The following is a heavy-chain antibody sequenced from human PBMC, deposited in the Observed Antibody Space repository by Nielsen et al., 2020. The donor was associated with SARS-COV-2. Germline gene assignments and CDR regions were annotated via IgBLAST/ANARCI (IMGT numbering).Heavy chain of an antibody. V-gene: IGHV1-2*06. CDR1: GYTFTDFY. J-gene: IGHJ4*02. Sequence: ASVKVSCKASGYTFTDFYIHWVRQAPGQGLEWMGRMDANTGATTFAQRYQGRVTMTRDTSIGTAYMDLSGLTSDDTAVYYCARDKVGDGFTIYYFDYWGQGTLVTVSS. CDR3: ARDKVGDGFTIYYFDY. CDR2: MDANTGAT. D-gene: IGHD5-24*01.